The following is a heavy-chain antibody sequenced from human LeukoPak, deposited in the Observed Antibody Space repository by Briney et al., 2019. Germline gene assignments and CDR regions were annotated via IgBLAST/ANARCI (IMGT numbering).Heavy chain of an antibody. Sequence: SQTLSLTCSVSGGSISSGPYFWSWIRQSPGQGLEWIGYIWPSGSTNYNPSLSGRVAISLDKSRNHFTLMVTAVTAADTAVYFCARASFASGSYYFDLWGPGTLITVSS. D-gene: IGHD3-10*01. V-gene: IGHV4-30-2*06. CDR3: ARASFASGSYYFDL. CDR2: IWPSGST. CDR1: GGSISSGPYF. J-gene: IGHJ4*02.